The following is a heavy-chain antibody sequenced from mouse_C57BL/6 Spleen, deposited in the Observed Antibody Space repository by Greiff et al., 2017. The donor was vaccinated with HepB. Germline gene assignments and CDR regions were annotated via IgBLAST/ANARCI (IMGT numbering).Heavy chain of an antibody. J-gene: IGHJ4*01. V-gene: IGHV1-64*01. CDR2: IHPNSGST. CDR1: GYTFTSYW. Sequence: QVQLKQPGAELVKPGASVKLSCKASGYTFTSYWMHWVKQRPGQGLEWIGMIHPNSGSTNYNEKFKSKATLTVDKSSSTAYMQLSSLTSEDSAVYYCARELLLFFMDYWGQGTSVTVSS. D-gene: IGHD2-10*01. CDR3: ARELLLFFMDY.